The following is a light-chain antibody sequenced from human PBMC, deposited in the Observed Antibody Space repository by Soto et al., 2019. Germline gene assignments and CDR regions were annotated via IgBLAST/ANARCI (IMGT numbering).Light chain of an antibody. J-gene: IGKJ5*01. CDR3: QQYNIWSSIT. V-gene: IGKV3-15*01. CDR2: GAS. CDR1: QSISSK. Sequence: EIVMTQSPATLSVSPGERATLSCRASQSISSKVGWYQQKPGQAPRLLIYGASTRSPGVPPRFSGSWSGTEFTLTISTLQSEDFAVYYCQQYNIWSSITFGQGTRLEIK.